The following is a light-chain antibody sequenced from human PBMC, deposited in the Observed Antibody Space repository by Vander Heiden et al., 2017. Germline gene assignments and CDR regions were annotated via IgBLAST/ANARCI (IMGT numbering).Light chain of an antibody. V-gene: IGLV1-44*01. CDR1: SSNIGSNT. CDR2: SNN. J-gene: IGLJ2*01. Sequence: QSVLPQPPSASGTPGQTVTISCSGSSSNIGSNTVNWYQQLPGTAPKLLIYSNNQRPSGVPDRFSGSKSGTSASLAISGLQSEDEADYYCAAWDDSLNGPVVFGGGTKLTVL. CDR3: AAWDDSLNGPVV.